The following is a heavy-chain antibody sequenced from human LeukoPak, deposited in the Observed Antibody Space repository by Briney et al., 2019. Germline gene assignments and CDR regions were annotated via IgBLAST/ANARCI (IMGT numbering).Heavy chain of an antibody. J-gene: IGHJ4*02. CDR2: IKEDGSEK. Sequence: PGGSLRLSCAASGFTFRLYWMSWVRRAPGKGLEWVANIKEDGSEKYYVDSVKGRFTISRDNAKNSLYLQMNSLRADDTAVYFCARGTVGADCWGQGSLVTVSS. D-gene: IGHD1-26*01. CDR1: GFTFRLYW. V-gene: IGHV3-7*03. CDR3: ARGTVGADC.